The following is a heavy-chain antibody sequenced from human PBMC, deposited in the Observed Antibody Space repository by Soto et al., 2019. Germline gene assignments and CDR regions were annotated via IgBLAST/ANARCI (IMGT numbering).Heavy chain of an antibody. CDR1: GFTFSSYA. J-gene: IGHJ4*02. D-gene: IGHD6-6*01. CDR2: ISGSGGST. V-gene: IGHV3-23*01. CDR3: AKLNSYIAARPVDY. Sequence: PGGSLRLSCAASGFTFSSYAMSWVRQAPGKGLEWVSAISGSGGSTYDADSVKGRFTISRDNSKNTLYLQMNSLRAEDTAVYYCAKLNSYIAARPVDYWGQGTLVTVSS.